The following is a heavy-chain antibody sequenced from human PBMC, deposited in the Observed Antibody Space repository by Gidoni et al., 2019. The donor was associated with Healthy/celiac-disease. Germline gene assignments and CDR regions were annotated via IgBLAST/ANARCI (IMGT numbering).Heavy chain of an antibody. CDR1: GFTFSSYS. D-gene: IGHD6-19*01. J-gene: IGHJ4*02. V-gene: IGHV3-21*01. CDR2: ISSSSSDI. Sequence: EVQLVESGGGLVKPGGSLRLSCAASGFTFSSYSMNWVRHAPGKGLEWVSSISSSSSDIYYADSGKGRFTISRDNDKNSLYLQRNSLRAEDTAVYYCARDPGIAVAGPYYFDYWGQGTLVTVSS. CDR3: ARDPGIAVAGPYYFDY.